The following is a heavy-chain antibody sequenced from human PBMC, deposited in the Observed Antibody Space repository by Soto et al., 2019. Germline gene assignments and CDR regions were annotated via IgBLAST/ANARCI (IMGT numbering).Heavy chain of an antibody. Sequence: QVQLVQSGAEVKKPGSSVKVSCKASGGTFSSYAISWVRQAPGQGLEWMGGIIPIFGTANYAQKFQGRVTITADESTSTAYMELSSLRSEDTAVYYCARDKGSGSYYYHYGMDVWGQGTTVTVSS. CDR2: IIPIFGTA. D-gene: IGHD1-26*01. J-gene: IGHJ6*02. V-gene: IGHV1-69*01. CDR1: GGTFSSYA. CDR3: ARDKGSGSYYYHYGMDV.